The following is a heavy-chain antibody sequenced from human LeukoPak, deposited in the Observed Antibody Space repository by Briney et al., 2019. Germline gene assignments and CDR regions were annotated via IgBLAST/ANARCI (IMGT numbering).Heavy chain of an antibody. CDR3: GGYYDFWSGYPDGPHAFDI. D-gene: IGHD3-3*01. Sequence: SETLSLTCTVSGGSISSGGYYWSWIRQPPGKGLEWIGYIYHSGSTYYNPSLKSRVTISVDRSKNQFSLKLSSVTAADTAVYYCGGYYDFWSGYPDGPHAFDIWGQGTMVTVSS. V-gene: IGHV4-30-2*01. CDR2: IYHSGST. J-gene: IGHJ3*02. CDR1: GGSISSGGYY.